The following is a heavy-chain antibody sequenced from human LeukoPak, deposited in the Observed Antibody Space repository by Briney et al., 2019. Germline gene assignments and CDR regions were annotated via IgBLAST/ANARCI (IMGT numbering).Heavy chain of an antibody. J-gene: IGHJ4*02. Sequence: GGSLRLSCAVSGFTLSNYSMNWVRQAPGKGLEWVAVISYDGSNKYYADSVKGRFTISRDNSKNTLYLQMNSLRAEDTAVYYCAKRGPGSPESGKYYFDYWGQGTLVTVSS. CDR2: ISYDGSNK. CDR1: GFTLSNYS. V-gene: IGHV3-30*18. CDR3: AKRGPGSPESGKYYFDY. D-gene: IGHD3-10*01.